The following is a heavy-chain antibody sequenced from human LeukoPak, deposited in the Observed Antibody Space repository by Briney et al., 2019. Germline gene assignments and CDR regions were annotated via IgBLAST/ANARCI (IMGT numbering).Heavy chain of an antibody. CDR3: ARVKKWELLEGTDDAFDI. Sequence: PGGSLRLSCAASGFTFSSYWMSWVRQAPGKGLEWVANIKQDGSEKYYVDSVKGRFTISRDNAKNSLYLQMNSLRAEDTAVYYCARVKKWELLEGTDDAFDIWGQGTMVTVSS. D-gene: IGHD1-26*01. J-gene: IGHJ3*02. CDR2: IKQDGSEK. CDR1: GFTFSSYW. V-gene: IGHV3-7*05.